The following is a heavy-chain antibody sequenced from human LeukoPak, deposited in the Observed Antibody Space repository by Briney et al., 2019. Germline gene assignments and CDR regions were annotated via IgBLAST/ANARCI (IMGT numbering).Heavy chain of an antibody. CDR3: ARHEVGATEYYFDY. CDR2: IYYSGSN. CDR1: GGSISSYY. D-gene: IGHD1-26*01. Sequence: PSETLSLTCTVSGGSISSYYWSWIRQPPGKGREWVGYIYYSGSNNYNPSLKSRVTISVDTSKNQFSLKLSSVTAADTAVYYCARHEVGATEYYFDYWGQGTLVTVSS. J-gene: IGHJ4*02. V-gene: IGHV4-59*08.